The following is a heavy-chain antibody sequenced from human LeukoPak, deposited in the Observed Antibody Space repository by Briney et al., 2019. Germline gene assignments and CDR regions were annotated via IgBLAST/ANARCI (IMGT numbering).Heavy chain of an antibody. V-gene: IGHV4-39*07. CDR1: GGSSSSSSYY. J-gene: IGHJ3*02. Sequence: SETLSLTCTVSGGSSSSSSYYCGWIRQPPGKGLEWIGSIYHSGSTYYNPSLKSRVTISVDTSKNQFSLKLSSVTAADTAVYYCARDRSIAARHYASDIWGQGTMVTVSS. CDR3: ARDRSIAARHYASDI. CDR2: IYHSGST. D-gene: IGHD6-6*01.